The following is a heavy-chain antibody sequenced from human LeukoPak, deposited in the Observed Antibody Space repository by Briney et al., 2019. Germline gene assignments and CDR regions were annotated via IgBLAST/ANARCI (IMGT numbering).Heavy chain of an antibody. V-gene: IGHV3-21*05. CDR2: ISSSSSSI. CDR3: ARESVDYGDYGGFDY. Sequence: GGSLRLSCAASGFTFSSYSMNWVRQAPGKGLEWVSYISSSSSSIYYADSVKGRFTISRDNAKNSLYLQMNSLRAEDTAVYYCARESVDYGDYGGFDYWGQGTLVTVSP. CDR1: GFTFSSYS. D-gene: IGHD4-17*01. J-gene: IGHJ4*02.